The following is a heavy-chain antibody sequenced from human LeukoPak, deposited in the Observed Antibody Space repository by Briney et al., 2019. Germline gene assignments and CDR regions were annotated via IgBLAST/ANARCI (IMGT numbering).Heavy chain of an antibody. CDR3: ARGASNDFWSGYYMDYFDY. Sequence: SQTLSLTCTVSGGSISSGGYYWNWIRQHPGKGLEWIGYIFYSGSTYYNPSLKSRVTISVDTSKNQFSLKLSSVTAADTAVYYCARGASNDFWSGYYMDYFDYWGQGTLVTVSS. V-gene: IGHV4-31*03. CDR1: GGSISSGGYY. D-gene: IGHD3-3*01. J-gene: IGHJ4*02. CDR2: IFYSGST.